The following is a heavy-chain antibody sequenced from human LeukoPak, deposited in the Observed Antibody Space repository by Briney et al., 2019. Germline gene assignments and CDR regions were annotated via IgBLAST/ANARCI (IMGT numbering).Heavy chain of an antibody. CDR1: GFTVSSNY. CDR2: IYSGGST. CDR3: ARDWDSSSWYFYY. V-gene: IGHV3-66*02. J-gene: IGHJ4*02. Sequence: PGGSLRLSCAASGFTVSSNYVSWVRQAPGKGLEWVSVIYSGGSTYYADSVKGRFTISRDNSKNTLYLQMNSLRAEDTAVYYCARDWDSSSWYFYYWGQGTLVTVPS. D-gene: IGHD6-13*01.